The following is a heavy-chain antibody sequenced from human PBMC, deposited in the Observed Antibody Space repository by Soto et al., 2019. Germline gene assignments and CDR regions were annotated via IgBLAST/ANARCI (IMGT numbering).Heavy chain of an antibody. CDR2: TSYSGNT. J-gene: IGHJ4*02. Sequence: PSETLSLTCVVSGGSVSSGGFSWNWFRQPPGKVLEWIGYTSYSGNTYYNPSLKSRVTISVDTSKNQFSLKLSSVTAADTAVYYCARVSSSPLNFDYWGQGTLVTVSS. V-gene: IGHV4-30-2*05. CDR3: ARVSSSPLNFDY. D-gene: IGHD6-13*01. CDR1: GGSVSSGGFS.